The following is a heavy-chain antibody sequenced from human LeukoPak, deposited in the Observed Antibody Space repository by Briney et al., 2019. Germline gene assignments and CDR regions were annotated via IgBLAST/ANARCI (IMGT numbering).Heavy chain of an antibody. Sequence: SGTLSLTCTVSGGSISSYYWSWIRQPPGKGLEWIGYIYYSGSTNYNPSLKSRVTISVDTSKNQFSLKLSSVTAADTAVYYCAREVVVTAAFDYWGQGTLVTVSS. CDR2: IYYSGST. J-gene: IGHJ4*02. CDR1: GGSISSYY. D-gene: IGHD2-21*02. V-gene: IGHV4-59*01. CDR3: AREVVVTAAFDY.